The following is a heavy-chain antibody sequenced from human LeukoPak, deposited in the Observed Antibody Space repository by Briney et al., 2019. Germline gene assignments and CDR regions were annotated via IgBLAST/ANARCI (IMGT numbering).Heavy chain of an antibody. CDR2: VHYSGTT. CDR1: DGSITNND. D-gene: IGHD1-26*01. V-gene: IGHV4-59*01. Sequence: SETLSLTCTVSDGSITNNDWSWVRQTPGKGLEFIGYVHYSGTTNYNPSLRSRVTISIDTSRKHFFLKLKSVTAADTAVYYCARDLTWQTTKGGFDYWGQGTLVTVSS. J-gene: IGHJ4*02. CDR3: ARDLTWQTTKGGFDY.